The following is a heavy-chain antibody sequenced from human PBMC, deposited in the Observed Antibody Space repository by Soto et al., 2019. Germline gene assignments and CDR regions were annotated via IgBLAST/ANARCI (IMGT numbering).Heavy chain of an antibody. CDR3: ARVWRSSSWYDGMDV. CDR2: IIPIFGTA. CDR1: GGTFSSYA. Sequence: ASVKVSCKASGGTFSSYAISWVRQAPGQGLEWMGGIIPIFGTANYAQKFQGRVTITADESTSTAYMELGSLRSEDTAVYYCARVWRSSSWYDGMDVWGQGTTVTVSS. V-gene: IGHV1-69*13. D-gene: IGHD6-13*01. J-gene: IGHJ6*02.